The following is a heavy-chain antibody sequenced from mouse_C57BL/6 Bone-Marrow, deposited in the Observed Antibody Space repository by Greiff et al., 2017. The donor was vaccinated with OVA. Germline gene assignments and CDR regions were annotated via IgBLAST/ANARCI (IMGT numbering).Heavy chain of an antibody. D-gene: IGHD2-5*01. CDR1: GFNIKDYY. V-gene: IGHV14-2*01. CDR2: IDPEDGET. J-gene: IGHJ3*01. CDR3: ASYYSKGIAY. Sequence: VQLQQSGAELVKPGASVKLSCTASGFNIKDYYMHWVKQRTEQGLAWIGRIDPEDGETKSAPKVQGKATITADTSSNTAYLQLSSLTSEDTAVDYCASYYSKGIAYWGKGTLVTVSA.